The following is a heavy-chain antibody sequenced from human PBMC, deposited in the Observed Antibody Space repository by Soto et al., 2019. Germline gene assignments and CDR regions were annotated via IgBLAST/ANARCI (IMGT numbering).Heavy chain of an antibody. V-gene: IGHV4-39*01. CDR3: ARARGSRNRNASNI. D-gene: IGHD2-15*01. CDR1: GGSISTSNCY. Sequence: SETLSLTCIVSGGSISTSNCYWACIRQPPGKALEWIGSIHFSESTYYNPSLWSRVTISVDTSQNQISLSLGSVTAADTAVYYCARARGSRNRNASNIWGNGTMVTVSS. CDR2: IHFSEST. J-gene: IGHJ3*02.